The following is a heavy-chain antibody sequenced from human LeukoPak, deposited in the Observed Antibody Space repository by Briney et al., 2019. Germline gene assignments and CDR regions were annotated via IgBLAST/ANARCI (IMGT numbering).Heavy chain of an antibody. J-gene: IGHJ3*02. D-gene: IGHD1-26*01. CDR3: AKDLLIYSGSYYAAFDI. CDR1: GFTFSSYA. Sequence: GGSLRLSCAASGFTFSSYAMSWVRQAPGKGLEWVSAISGSGGSTYYADPVKGRFTISRDNSKNTLYLQMNSLRAGDTAVYYCAKDLLIYSGSYYAAFDIWGQGTMVTVSS. CDR2: ISGSGGST. V-gene: IGHV3-23*01.